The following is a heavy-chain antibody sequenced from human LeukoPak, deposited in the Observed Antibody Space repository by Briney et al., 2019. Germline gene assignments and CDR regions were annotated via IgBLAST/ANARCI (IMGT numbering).Heavy chain of an antibody. Sequence: VISYDGSNKYYADSVKGRFTISRDNSKNTLYLQMNSLRAEDTAVYYCARDPNSSSWLFDYWGQGTLVTVSS. CDR3: ARDPNSSSWLFDY. J-gene: IGHJ4*02. CDR2: ISYDGSNK. V-gene: IGHV3-30-3*01. D-gene: IGHD6-13*01.